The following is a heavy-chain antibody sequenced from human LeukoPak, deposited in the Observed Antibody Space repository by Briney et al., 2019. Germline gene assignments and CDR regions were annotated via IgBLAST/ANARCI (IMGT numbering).Heavy chain of an antibody. Sequence: GASVKVSCKASGGTFSSYAISWVRQAPGQGLEWMGRIIPILGIANYAQKLQGRVTITADKSTSTAYMELSSLRSEDTAVYYCARVGSGNPPYWGQGTLVTVSS. CDR3: ARVGSGNPPY. V-gene: IGHV1-69*04. D-gene: IGHD4-23*01. J-gene: IGHJ4*02. CDR2: IIPILGIA. CDR1: GGTFSSYA.